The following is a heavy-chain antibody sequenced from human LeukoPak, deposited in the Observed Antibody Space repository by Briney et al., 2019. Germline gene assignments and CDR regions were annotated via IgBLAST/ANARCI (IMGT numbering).Heavy chain of an antibody. J-gene: IGHJ5*02. D-gene: IGHD2-2*01. CDR3: AKCKDIVVVPAALNWFDP. Sequence: PGGSLRLSCAASGFTFSSYAMSWVRQAPGKGLEWVSAISGSGGSTYYADSVKGRFTISRGNSKNTLYLQMNSLRAEDTAVYYCAKCKDIVVVPAALNWFDPWGQGTLVTVSS. V-gene: IGHV3-23*01. CDR2: ISGSGGST. CDR1: GFTFSSYA.